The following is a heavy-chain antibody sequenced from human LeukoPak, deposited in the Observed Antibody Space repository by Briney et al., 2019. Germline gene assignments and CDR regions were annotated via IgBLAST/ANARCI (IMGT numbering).Heavy chain of an antibody. V-gene: IGHV4-39*07. CDR2: IYYSGST. D-gene: IGHD3-16*01. CDR1: GGSISSSSYY. J-gene: IGHJ4*02. CDR3: AREMGAY. Sequence: SETLSLTCTVSGGSISSSSYYWGWIRQPPGKGLEWIGSIYYSGSTYYNPSLKSRVTISVDTSKNQFSLKLSSVTAADTAVYYCAREMGAYWGQGTLVTVSS.